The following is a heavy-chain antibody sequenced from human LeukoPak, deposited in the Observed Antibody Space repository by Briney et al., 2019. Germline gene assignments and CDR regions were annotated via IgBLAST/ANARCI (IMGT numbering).Heavy chain of an antibody. V-gene: IGHV3-53*01. Sequence: GGSLRLSCAASGFTVSSNYMSWVCQAPGKGLVWVSVIYSGGTTQYADSVKGRFTISRDNSKNTLYLQMNSLRAEDTAVYYCAVLGGTTSSAAGYWGQGTLVTVPS. CDR2: IYSGGTT. CDR3: AVLGGTTSSAAGY. CDR1: GFTVSSNY. J-gene: IGHJ4*02. D-gene: IGHD1-26*01.